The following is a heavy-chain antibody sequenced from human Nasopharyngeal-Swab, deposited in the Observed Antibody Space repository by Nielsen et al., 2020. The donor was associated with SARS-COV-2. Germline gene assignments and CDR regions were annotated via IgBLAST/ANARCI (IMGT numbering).Heavy chain of an antibody. J-gene: IGHJ4*02. CDR2: IYYSGST. CDR3: ARGGAARPGFDY. V-gene: IGHV4-31*02. D-gene: IGHD6-6*01. Sequence: GKGLAWIGYIYYSGSTYYNPSLKSRVTISVDTSKNQFSLKLCSVTAADTAVYYCARGGAARPGFDYWGQGTLVTVSS.